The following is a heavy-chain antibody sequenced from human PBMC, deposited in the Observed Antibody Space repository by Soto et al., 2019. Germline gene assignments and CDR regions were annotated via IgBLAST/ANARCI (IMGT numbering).Heavy chain of an antibody. CDR2: IIPIFGTA. D-gene: IGHD2-15*01. Sequence: ASVKVSCKASGGTFSSYAISWVRQAPGQGLEWMGGIIPIFGTANYAQKFQGRVTITADESTSTAYMELSSLRSEDTAVYYCARGPGDCSGGSCYVVYYYGMDVWGQGTTVTVSS. CDR1: GGTFSSYA. J-gene: IGHJ6*02. V-gene: IGHV1-69*13. CDR3: ARGPGDCSGGSCYVVYYYGMDV.